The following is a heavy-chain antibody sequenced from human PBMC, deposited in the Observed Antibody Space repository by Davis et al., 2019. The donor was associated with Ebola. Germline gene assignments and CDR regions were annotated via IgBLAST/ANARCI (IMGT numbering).Heavy chain of an antibody. D-gene: IGHD6-13*01. J-gene: IGHJ2*01. CDR1: GFDFTNTW. V-gene: IGHV3-15*01. CDR2: MRSLTDGGTT. Sequence: PGGSLRLSCAASGFDFTNTWMAWVRQAPGKGLEWVGRMRSLTDGGTTQYGAPVKGRLSVSRDDSKKTLYLQMNGLKAEDSAVYYCATEESRSLDAAWYFDLWGRGTLVTVSS. CDR3: ATEESRSLDAAWYFDL.